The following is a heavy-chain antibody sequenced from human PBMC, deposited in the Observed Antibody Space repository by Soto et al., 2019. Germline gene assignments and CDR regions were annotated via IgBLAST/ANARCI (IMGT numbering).Heavy chain of an antibody. CDR1: GFTFSSYG. J-gene: IGHJ6*02. CDR2: ISYDGSNK. CDR3: AKEGGFDLWSMDV. D-gene: IGHD3-3*01. V-gene: IGHV3-30*18. Sequence: QVQLVESGGGVVQPGRSLRLSCAASGFTFSSYGMHWVRQAPGKGLEWVAVISYDGSNKYYADSVKGRFTISRDNFKNTLYLQMNSLRAEDTAVYYCAKEGGFDLWSMDVWGQGTTVTVSS.